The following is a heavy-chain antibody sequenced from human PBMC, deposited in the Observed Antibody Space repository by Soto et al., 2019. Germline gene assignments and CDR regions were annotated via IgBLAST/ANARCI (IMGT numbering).Heavy chain of an antibody. CDR2: INPMGGST. J-gene: IGHJ6*02. Sequence: ASVKVSCKASGYTFINYYIHWVRQAPGQGLEWMAIINPMGGSTNYAQEFQGRVTLTSDTSTSTAYMELSSLRSEDTAVYYCAAVDYGDYVYYYYGMDVWGQGTTVTVS. D-gene: IGHD4-17*01. CDR3: AAVDYGDYVYYYYGMDV. V-gene: IGHV1-46*01. CDR1: GYTFINYY.